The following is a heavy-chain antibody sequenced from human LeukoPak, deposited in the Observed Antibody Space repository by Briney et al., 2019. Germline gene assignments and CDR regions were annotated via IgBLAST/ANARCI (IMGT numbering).Heavy chain of an antibody. V-gene: IGHV3-23*01. D-gene: IGHD4-23*01. Sequence: GGSLRLSCAASGFIFSSYSMNWVRQAPGEGLEWVSSISGSSTYYADSVKGRFTISRDNSKSTLYLQMNSLKTEDTAVYYCTTDAVANFDYWGQGTLVTVSS. J-gene: IGHJ4*02. CDR3: TTDAVANFDY. CDR1: GFIFSSYS. CDR2: ISGSST.